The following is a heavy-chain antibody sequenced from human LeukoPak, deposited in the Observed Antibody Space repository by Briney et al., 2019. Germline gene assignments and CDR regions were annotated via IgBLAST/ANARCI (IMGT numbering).Heavy chain of an antibody. J-gene: IGHJ3*02. CDR2: IWYDGSSK. V-gene: IGHV3-33*01. CDR1: GFTFSDYG. D-gene: IGHD6-19*01. Sequence: GGSLRLSCAASGFTFSDYGMHWVRQAPGKGLEWVAVIWYDGSSKYYGDSMKGRFTISRDNSKNTLYLQMNSLRAEDTAVYYCARPYCSSAWYGDAFDIWGQGTMVTVSS. CDR3: ARPYCSSAWYGDAFDI.